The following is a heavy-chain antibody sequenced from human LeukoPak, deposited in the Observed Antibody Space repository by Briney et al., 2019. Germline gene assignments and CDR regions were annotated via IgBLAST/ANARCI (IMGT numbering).Heavy chain of an antibody. D-gene: IGHD2-8*02. CDR2: ISYDGTNK. V-gene: IGHV3-30*18. CDR3: AKEYVPLWYYFDY. CDR1: GITFSNYD. Sequence: GGSLRLSCAASGITFSNYDMHWVRQAPGKGLEWVAVISYDGTNKYYADSVKGRFTISRDNSKNTLYLQMNSLRAEDTAVYYCAKEYVPLWYYFDYWGQGTLVTVSS. J-gene: IGHJ4*02.